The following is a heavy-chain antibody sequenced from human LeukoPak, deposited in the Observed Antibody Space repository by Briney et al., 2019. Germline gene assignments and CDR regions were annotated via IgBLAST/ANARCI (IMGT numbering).Heavy chain of an antibody. J-gene: IGHJ6*02. CDR1: GGTFSSYD. D-gene: IGHD1-1*01. V-gene: IGHV1-69*01. CDR3: ANRRRASRGYGMDV. CDR2: IIPIFGTA. Sequence: SVKVSCKASGGTFSSYDISWVRQAPGQGLGWMGGIIPIFGTANYAQKFQGRVTITADESTSTAYMELSSLRSEDTAVYYCANRRRASRGYGMDVWGQGITVTVSS.